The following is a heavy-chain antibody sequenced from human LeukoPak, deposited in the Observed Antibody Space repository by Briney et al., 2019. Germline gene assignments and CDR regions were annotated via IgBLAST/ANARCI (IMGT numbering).Heavy chain of an antibody. CDR1: GFTFSNYW. Sequence: GGSLRLSCAASGFTFSNYWMTWVRQAPGKGLEWVANIKHDGGEKYYVDSVKGRFTISRDNAKNSLYLQMNSLRAEDTAVYYCARQPLFAHRFDRWGQGTLVTVSS. J-gene: IGHJ5*02. D-gene: IGHD3-16*01. CDR2: IKHDGGEK. CDR3: ARQPLFAHRFDR. V-gene: IGHV3-7*04.